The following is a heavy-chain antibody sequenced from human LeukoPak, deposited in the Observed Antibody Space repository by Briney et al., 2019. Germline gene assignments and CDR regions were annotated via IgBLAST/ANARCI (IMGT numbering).Heavy chain of an antibody. D-gene: IGHD3-22*01. J-gene: IGHJ4*02. CDR3: ARMYYYDTSGYFKYYFDY. CDR2: IYISGST. CDR1: GGSISSYY. Sequence: SETLSLTCTVSGGSISSYYWSWIRQPAGKGLEWIGRIYISGSTNYNPSLKSRVTISVDTSKNQFSLKLSSVTAADTAVYYCARMYYYDTSGYFKYYFDYWGQGTLVTVSS. V-gene: IGHV4-4*07.